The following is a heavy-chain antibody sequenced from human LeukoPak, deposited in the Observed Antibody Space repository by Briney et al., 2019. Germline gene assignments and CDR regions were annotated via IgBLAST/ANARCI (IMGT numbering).Heavy chain of an antibody. CDR2: ISGSGGST. D-gene: IGHD1-1*01. CDR1: GFTFSSYA. CDR3: AKRGTSSGSGGYYFDY. J-gene: IGHJ4*02. Sequence: GGSLRLSCAASGFTFSSYAMSWVRQAPGKGLEWVSAISGSGGSTYYADSVKGRFTISRDNSKNTLYLLMNSLRAEDTAVYYCAKRGTSSGSGGYYFDYWGQGTLVTVSS. V-gene: IGHV3-23*01.